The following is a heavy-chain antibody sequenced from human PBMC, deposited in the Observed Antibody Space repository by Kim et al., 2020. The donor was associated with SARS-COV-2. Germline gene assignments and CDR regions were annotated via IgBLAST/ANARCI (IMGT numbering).Heavy chain of an antibody. CDR1: GYTFTGYY. V-gene: IGHV1-2*06. D-gene: IGHD2-15*01. Sequence: ASVKVSCKASGYTFTGYYMHWVRQAPGQGLEWMGRINPNSGGTNYAQKFQGRVTMTRDTSISTAYMELSRLRSDDTAVYYCARGNMVRDIVVVVALGGMDVWGQGTTVTVSS. J-gene: IGHJ6*02. CDR2: INPNSGGT. CDR3: ARGNMVRDIVVVVALGGMDV.